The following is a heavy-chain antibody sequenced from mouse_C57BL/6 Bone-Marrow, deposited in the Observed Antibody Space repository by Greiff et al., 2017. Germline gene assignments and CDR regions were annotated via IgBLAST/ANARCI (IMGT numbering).Heavy chain of an antibody. Sequence: EVQLQQSGAELVRPGASVKLSCTASGFNIKDDYMHWVKQRPEQGLEWIGWIDPENGDTEYASKFQGKATITADTSSNTAYLQLSSLTSEDTAAYYCTPPITTVVATDWYFDVWGTGTTVTVSS. J-gene: IGHJ1*03. CDR3: TPPITTVVATDWYFDV. V-gene: IGHV14-4*01. D-gene: IGHD1-1*01. CDR2: IDPENGDT. CDR1: GFNIKDDY.